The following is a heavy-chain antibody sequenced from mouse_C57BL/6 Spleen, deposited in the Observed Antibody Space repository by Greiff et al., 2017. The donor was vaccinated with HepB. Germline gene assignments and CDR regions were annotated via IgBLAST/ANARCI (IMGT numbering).Heavy chain of an antibody. J-gene: IGHJ3*01. D-gene: IGHD2-4*01. Sequence: EVMLVESGGDLVKPGGSLKLSCAASGFTFSSYGMSWVRQTPDKRLEWVATISSGGSYTYYPDSVKGRFTISRDNAKNTLYLQMSSLKSEDTAMYYCANVYDYDDAWFAYWGQGTLVTVSA. CDR1: GFTFSSYG. CDR3: ANVYDYDDAWFAY. CDR2: ISSGGSYT. V-gene: IGHV5-6*02.